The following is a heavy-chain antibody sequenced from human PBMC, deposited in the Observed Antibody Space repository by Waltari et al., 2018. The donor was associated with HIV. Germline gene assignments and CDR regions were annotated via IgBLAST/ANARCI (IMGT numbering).Heavy chain of an antibody. D-gene: IGHD3-16*01. Sequence: VQLVESGGGLVQPGGSLRLSCAASGFTFSTYAMNWVRQAPGKGLEWVSIISGSGLTSYYAESVRGRFTISRDNVKNTLYVEMNNLRADDTAIYYCASAFYFGTPPVTWGRGTLVTVSS. CDR2: ISGSGLTS. CDR3: ASAFYFGTPPVT. CDR1: GFTFSTYA. J-gene: IGHJ5*02. V-gene: IGHV3-23*04.